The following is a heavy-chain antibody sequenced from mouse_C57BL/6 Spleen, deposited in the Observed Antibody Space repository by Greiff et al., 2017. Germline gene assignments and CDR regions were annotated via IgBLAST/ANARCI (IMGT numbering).Heavy chain of an antibody. D-gene: IGHD2-14*01. Sequence: VKLQQPGAELVRPGSSVKLSCKASGYTFTSYWMHWVKQRPIQGLEWIGNIDPSGSDTHYNQKFKDKATVTVDKSSSTAYMQLSSLTSEDSAVYYCARAGHEGTLDYWGQGTTLTVSS. CDR2: IDPSGSDT. CDR3: ARAGHEGTLDY. CDR1: GYTFTSYW. V-gene: IGHV1-52*01. J-gene: IGHJ2*01.